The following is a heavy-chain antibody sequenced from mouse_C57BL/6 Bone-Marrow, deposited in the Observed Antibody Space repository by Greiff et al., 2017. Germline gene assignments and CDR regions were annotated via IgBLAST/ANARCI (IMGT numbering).Heavy chain of an antibody. CDR1: GYTFTSYG. CDR2: IYPRSGNT. D-gene: IGHD3-1*01. J-gene: IGHJ3*01. CDR3: ARSGAY. Sequence: VQLQQSGAELARPGASVTLSCKASGYTFTSYGISWVKQRTGQGLEWIGEIYPRSGNTYYNEKFKGKATLTADKSSSTAYMELRSLTSEDSAVYFCARSGAYWGQGTLVTVSA. V-gene: IGHV1-81*01.